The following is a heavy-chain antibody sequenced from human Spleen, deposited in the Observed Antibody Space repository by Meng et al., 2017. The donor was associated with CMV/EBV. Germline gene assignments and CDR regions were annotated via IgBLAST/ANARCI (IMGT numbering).Heavy chain of an antibody. Sequence: GESLKISCAASGFTFSSYAMSWVRQAPGKGLEWISYISSSGTTRSYADSVKGRFTISRDNAKNSLYLQMNSLRAEDTAVYYCAGAYCGENCYPASFEYWGQGALVTVSS. CDR3: AGAYCGENCYPASFEY. CDR2: ISSSGTTR. V-gene: IGHV3-48*04. D-gene: IGHD2-21*01. CDR1: GFTFSSYA. J-gene: IGHJ4*02.